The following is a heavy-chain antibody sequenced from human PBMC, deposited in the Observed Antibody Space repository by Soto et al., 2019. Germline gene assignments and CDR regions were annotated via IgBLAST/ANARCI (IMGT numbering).Heavy chain of an antibody. D-gene: IGHD5-18*01. J-gene: IGHJ6*02. Sequence: QVQLVQSGAEVKKPGSSVKVSCKAYGGTFSSYAISWVRQAPGQGLEWMGGIIPIFGTANYAQKFQGRVTITADESTSTAYLELSSLRSEDTAVYYCARDLGYSYEGGYYYGMDVWGQGTTVTVSS. CDR1: GGTFSSYA. CDR2: IIPIFGTA. V-gene: IGHV1-69*01. CDR3: ARDLGYSYEGGYYYGMDV.